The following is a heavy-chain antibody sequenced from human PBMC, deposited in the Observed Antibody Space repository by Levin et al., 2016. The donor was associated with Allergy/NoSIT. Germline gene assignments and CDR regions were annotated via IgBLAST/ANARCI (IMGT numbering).Heavy chain of an antibody. Sequence: WIRQPPGKGLEWVSVFYTGGSAYYVDSVKGRFSISRDDSKNTLYLQMNSLRAEDTAVYYCAKDRGDGYNYFDYWGQGTLVTVSS. CDR3: AKDRGDGYNYFDY. D-gene: IGHD5-24*01. CDR2: FYTGGSA. V-gene: IGHV3-53*01. J-gene: IGHJ4*02.